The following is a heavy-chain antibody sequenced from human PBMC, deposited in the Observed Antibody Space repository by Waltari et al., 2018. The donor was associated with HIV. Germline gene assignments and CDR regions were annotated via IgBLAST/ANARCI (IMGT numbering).Heavy chain of an antibody. CDR3: ARVSIAARPYYYGMDV. J-gene: IGHJ6*02. Sequence: EVQLVESGGGLVQPGGSLRLSCAAFGFTFSSYWMHWVRQAPWKGVVWQQRINGEGSSTMYEDSVKGRVTSARDNAKNTLYLKMNSLRAEDTAVYYCARVSIAARPYYYGMDVWGQGTTVTVSS. V-gene: IGHV3-74*03. CDR2: INGEGSST. CDR1: GFTFSSYW. D-gene: IGHD6-6*01.